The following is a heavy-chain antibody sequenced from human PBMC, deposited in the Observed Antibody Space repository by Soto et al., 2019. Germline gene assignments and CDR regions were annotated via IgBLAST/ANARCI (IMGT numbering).Heavy chain of an antibody. Sequence: GGSLILSCAASGFTFSRSAMGWVRQAPGKGLEWVSSISGHGRDTYYPDAVRGRFTVSRDNSKNTLYLQMNSLRAEDTAVYYCAKSSGSYSTHYGMDVWGQGTTVTVS. CDR3: AKSSGSYSTHYGMDV. J-gene: IGHJ6*02. CDR1: GFTFSRSA. D-gene: IGHD3-10*01. CDR2: ISGHGRDT. V-gene: IGHV3-23*01.